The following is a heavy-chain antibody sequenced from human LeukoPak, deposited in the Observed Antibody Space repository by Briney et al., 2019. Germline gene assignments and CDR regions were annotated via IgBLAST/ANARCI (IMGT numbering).Heavy chain of an antibody. J-gene: IGHJ4*02. Sequence: PSETLSLTCTVSAGSISSYYWSWIRQPPRKGREWVGYTYCSGSTNYNPSLKSRVTISVDTSKNQFSLKLSSVTAADTAVYYCARDGGQWELRGDFDYWGQGTLVTVSS. CDR3: ARDGGQWELRGDFDY. CDR1: AGSISSYY. V-gene: IGHV4-59*01. D-gene: IGHD1-26*01. CDR2: TYCSGST.